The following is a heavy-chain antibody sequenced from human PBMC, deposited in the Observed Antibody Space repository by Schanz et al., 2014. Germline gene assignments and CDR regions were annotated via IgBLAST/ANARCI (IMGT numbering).Heavy chain of an antibody. V-gene: IGHV3-7*01. CDR1: GFIFSNSW. D-gene: IGHD1-7*01. Sequence: EVQLVESGGGVVRPGGSLRLSCTASGFIFSNSWMSWVRQAPGKGLEWVANIKQDGSEKYYVDSVKGRFTISRDNAENTLYLQMNSLRVEDTAVYYCAMGGYQLHHWGQGTLVTVSS. J-gene: IGHJ4*02. CDR3: AMGGYQLHH. CDR2: IKQDGSEK.